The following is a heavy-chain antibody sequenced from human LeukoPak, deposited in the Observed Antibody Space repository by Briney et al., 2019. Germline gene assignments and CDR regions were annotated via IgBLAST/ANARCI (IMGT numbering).Heavy chain of an antibody. CDR2: ISSSSSYI. V-gene: IGHV3-21*01. CDR3: VSVPHCDHSCI. D-gene: IGHD1-26*01. CDR1: GFTFSNYT. Sequence: GGSLRLSCAASGFTFSNYTMNWVRQAPGQGRDWVSSISSSSSYIYYADSMQGRFTISRDNAKNSLCLQMNSLRAEDTAVYYCVSVPHCDHSCIWGHGTLVTVSS. J-gene: IGHJ4*01.